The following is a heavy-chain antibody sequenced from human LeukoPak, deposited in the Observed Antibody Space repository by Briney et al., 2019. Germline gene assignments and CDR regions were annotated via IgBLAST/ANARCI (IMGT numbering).Heavy chain of an antibody. CDR1: GGSFSGYY. J-gene: IGHJ5*02. D-gene: IGHD2-2*01. Sequence: PSETLSLTCAVYGGSFSGYYWSWIRQPPGKGLEWIGEINHSGSTNYNPSLKSRVTISVDTSKNQFSLKLSSVTAADTAVYYCARAFWCSSTSCYQKDWFDPWGQGTLVTVSS. V-gene: IGHV4-34*01. CDR3: ARAFWCSSTSCYQKDWFDP. CDR2: INHSGST.